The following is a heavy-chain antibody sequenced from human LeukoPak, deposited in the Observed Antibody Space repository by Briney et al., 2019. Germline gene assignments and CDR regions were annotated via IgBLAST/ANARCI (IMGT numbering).Heavy chain of an antibody. CDR2: IYSGGST. CDR3: ARGISFDP. D-gene: IGHD3-3*01. CDR1: GFTFSNAG. V-gene: IGHV3-53*01. J-gene: IGHJ5*02. Sequence: PGGSLRLSCTASGFTFSNAGMNWVRQAPGKGLEWVSVIYSGGSTYYADSVKGRFTISRDNSKNTLYLQMNSLRAEDTAVYYCARGISFDPWGQGTLVTVSS.